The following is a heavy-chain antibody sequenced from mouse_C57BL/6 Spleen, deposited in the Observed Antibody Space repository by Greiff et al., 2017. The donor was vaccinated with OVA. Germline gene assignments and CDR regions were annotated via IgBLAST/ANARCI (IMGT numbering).Heavy chain of an antibody. V-gene: IGHV5-17*01. CDR2: ISSGSSTI. CDR1: GFTFSDYG. CDR3: ERGGYYYAMDD. J-gene: IGHJ4*01. Sequence: EVMLVESGGGLVKPGGSLKLSCAASGFTFSDYGMHWVRQAPEKGLEWVAYISSGSSTIYYADTVKGRFTISRDNAKNTLFLQMTSLRSEDTAMYYCERGGYYYAMDDWGQGTSVTVSS.